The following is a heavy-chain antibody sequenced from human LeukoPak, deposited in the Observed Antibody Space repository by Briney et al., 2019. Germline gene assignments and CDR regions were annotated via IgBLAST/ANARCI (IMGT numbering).Heavy chain of an antibody. J-gene: IGHJ4*02. Sequence: ASVKVSCKASGYTFSDYAMHWVRQAPGQRFEWMGWIDAGNGDTRYSQKFQGRVTITRDTSASTAYIELRSLRSEDTAMYYCARGGTSDWPLDHWGQETLVTISS. CDR1: GYTFSDYA. CDR2: IDAGNGDT. D-gene: IGHD2-2*01. V-gene: IGHV1-3*01. CDR3: ARGGTSDWPLDH.